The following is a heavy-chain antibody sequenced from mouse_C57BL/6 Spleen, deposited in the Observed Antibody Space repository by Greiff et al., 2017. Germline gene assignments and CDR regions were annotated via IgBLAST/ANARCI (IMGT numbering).Heavy chain of an antibody. V-gene: IGHV1-22*01. Sequence: VQLQQSGPELVKPGASVKMSCKASGYTFTDYNMHWVKQSHGKSLEWIGYINPNNGGTSYNQKFKGKATLTVNKSSSTAYMELRSLTSEDSAVYYCARETAQAHYAMDYWGPGTSVTVSS. CDR1: GYTFTDYN. CDR2: INPNNGGT. D-gene: IGHD3-2*02. CDR3: ARETAQAHYAMDY. J-gene: IGHJ4*01.